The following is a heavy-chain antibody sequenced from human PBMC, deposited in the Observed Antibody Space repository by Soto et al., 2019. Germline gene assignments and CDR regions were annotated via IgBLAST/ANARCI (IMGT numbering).Heavy chain of an antibody. V-gene: IGHV1-69*01. D-gene: IGHD2-15*01. CDR1: GGTFSSYA. Sequence: QVQLVQSGAEVKKPGSSVKVSCKAPGGTFSSYAISWVRQAPGQGLELMGWIIPIFGTAKYAQKFQGIVTITADESTSTGYMELSSLRSEDTAVYYCARSQGGSSSLDIYYYYYYGMDVWGQGTTVTVSS. J-gene: IGHJ6*02. CDR3: ARSQGGSSSLDIYYYYYYGMDV. CDR2: IIPIFGTA.